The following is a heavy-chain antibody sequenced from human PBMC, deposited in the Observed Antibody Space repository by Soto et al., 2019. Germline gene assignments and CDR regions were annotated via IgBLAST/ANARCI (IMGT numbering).Heavy chain of an antibody. D-gene: IGHD3-10*01. J-gene: IGHJ4*02. CDR3: ARGGVFFFAAPTNPFDY. Sequence: QVQLVQSGAEVKKPGASVKVSCKASGYTFTSYDINWVRQATGQGLEWMGWMNPNSGNTGYAQKFQGRVTMTRNTSISTAYMELRSLRSEDTAVYYCARGGVFFFAAPTNPFDYWGQGPLVTVSS. V-gene: IGHV1-8*01. CDR1: GYTFTSYD. CDR2: MNPNSGNT.